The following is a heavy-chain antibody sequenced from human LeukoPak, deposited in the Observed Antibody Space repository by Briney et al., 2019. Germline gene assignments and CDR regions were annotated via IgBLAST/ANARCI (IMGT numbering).Heavy chain of an antibody. J-gene: IGHJ4*02. CDR3: ARGYYDSSGYFGFDY. CDR2: IYWNSNSR. D-gene: IGHD3-22*01. V-gene: IGHV3-9*01. Sequence: GRSLRLSCAVSGFIFDDCAMHWVRHAPGEGLEWVSGIYWNSNSRGYADSVKGRFTISRDNAKNSLYLQMNSLRAGDTAVYYCARGYYDSSGYFGFDYWGQGTLVTVSS. CDR1: GFIFDDCA.